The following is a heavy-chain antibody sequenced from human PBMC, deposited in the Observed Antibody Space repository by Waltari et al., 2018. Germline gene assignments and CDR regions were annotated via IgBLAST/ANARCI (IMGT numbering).Heavy chain of an antibody. V-gene: IGHV3-48*01. Sequence: EVQLVESGGGLVQPGGSLRLSCAASGFTFSSYSMNWVRQAPGEGLGGVSYISSSSSTIYYADSVKGRFTISRDNAKNSLYLQMNSLRAEDTAVYYCARDRRGYSGYDPGYWVQGTLVTVSS. J-gene: IGHJ4*02. CDR3: ARDRRGYSGYDPGY. CDR2: ISSSSSTI. CDR1: GFTFSSYS. D-gene: IGHD5-12*01.